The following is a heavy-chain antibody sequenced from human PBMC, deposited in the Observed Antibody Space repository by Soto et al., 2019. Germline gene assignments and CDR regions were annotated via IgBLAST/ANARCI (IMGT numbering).Heavy chain of an antibody. V-gene: IGHV3-30-3*01. CDR2: TSYDGSNK. CDR1: WFTFSGYA. D-gene: IGHD3-9*01. CDR3: ARDWETSATGLIDS. Sequence: GGSLRLSGVASWFTFSGYAFQWVRQAPGKGLEWVAVTSYDGSNKYYADSVEGRFTISRDNSKNTLYLQTSSLTTDDTAMYYCARDWETSATGLIDSWGQGTLVTVSS. J-gene: IGHJ4*02.